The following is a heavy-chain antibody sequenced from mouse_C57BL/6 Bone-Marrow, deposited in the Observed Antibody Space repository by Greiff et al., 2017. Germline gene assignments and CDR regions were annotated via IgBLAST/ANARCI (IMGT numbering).Heavy chain of an antibody. Sequence: DVKLQESGPELVKPGASVKIPCTASGYTFTDYNMDWVQQSHGKSLEWIGDINPNNGGTIYNQKFKGKATLTVDKSSSTAYMELRSLTSEDTAVDYCAREGSNYWYCDGWGTGTTVTVSS. V-gene: IGHV1-18*01. D-gene: IGHD1-1*01. CDR1: GYTFTDYN. CDR3: AREGSNYWYCDG. CDR2: INPNNGGT. J-gene: IGHJ1*03.